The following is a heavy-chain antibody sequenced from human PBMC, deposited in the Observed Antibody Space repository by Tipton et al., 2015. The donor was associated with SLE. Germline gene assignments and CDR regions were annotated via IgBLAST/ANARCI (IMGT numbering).Heavy chain of an antibody. V-gene: IGHV3-74*01. CDR3: VREGAVGRRDAFDI. CDR1: GFTFSGYW. CDR2: INGDGSSR. J-gene: IGHJ3*02. D-gene: IGHD6-19*01. Sequence: VQLVQSRGGLVQPGGSLRLSCAASGFTFSGYWMHWVRQAPGKGLVWISQINGDGSSRNYAGSVEGRLIISRDNAKNTLYLQMNSLRAEDTAVYYCVREGAVGRRDAFDIWGQGTVVTVSS.